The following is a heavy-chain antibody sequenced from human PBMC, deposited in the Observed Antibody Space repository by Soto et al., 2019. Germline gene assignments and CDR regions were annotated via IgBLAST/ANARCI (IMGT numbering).Heavy chain of an antibody. D-gene: IGHD2-21*01. Sequence: QVQLVQSGAEVKKPGSSVKVSCKASGGTFSSYAISWVRQAPGQGLEWMGGIIPIFGTANYAQKFQGRVTITADESTSTAYMEMSSLRSEDTAVYYCAAPGEVVLADRYYFDYWGQGTLVTVSS. J-gene: IGHJ4*02. V-gene: IGHV1-69*01. CDR2: IIPIFGTA. CDR1: GGTFSSYA. CDR3: AAPGEVVLADRYYFDY.